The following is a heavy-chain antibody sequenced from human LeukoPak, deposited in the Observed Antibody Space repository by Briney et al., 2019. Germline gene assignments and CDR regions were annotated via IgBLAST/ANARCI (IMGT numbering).Heavy chain of an antibody. CDR1: GGSISPYY. V-gene: IGHV4-59*08. Sequence: PSETLSLTCTVSGGSISPYYWSWLRQPPGKGLEWIAYIYDTVTTNYNPSLNSRVTISVDTSKNQFSLKLSSVTAADTAVYYCASATYGSGSWDFDYWGQGPLVTVSS. CDR2: IYDTVTT. J-gene: IGHJ4*02. CDR3: ASATYGSGSWDFDY. D-gene: IGHD3-10*01.